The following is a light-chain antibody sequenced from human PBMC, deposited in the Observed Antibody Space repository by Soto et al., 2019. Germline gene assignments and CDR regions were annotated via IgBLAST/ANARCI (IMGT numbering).Light chain of an antibody. CDR1: QSVSGKY. CDR3: QHYDASQWT. Sequence: EIVLTQSPGTLSLSPGERLTLSCRASQSVSGKYLAWYQQKPGQAPRLLIFGASSRATGIPDRFSGRGSGTDFTLTINRLEPEDFAVYYCQHYDASQWTFGQGTKVDIK. V-gene: IGKV3-20*01. J-gene: IGKJ1*01. CDR2: GAS.